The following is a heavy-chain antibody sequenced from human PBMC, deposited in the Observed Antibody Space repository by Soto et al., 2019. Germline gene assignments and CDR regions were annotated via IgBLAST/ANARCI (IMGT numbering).Heavy chain of an antibody. CDR2: IIPIFGTA. D-gene: IGHD3-10*01. V-gene: IGHV1-69*13. J-gene: IGHJ6*02. CDR1: GGTFSSYA. CDR3: AIVRRMVRGVTAHYDYTGMDV. Sequence: SVKVSCKASGGTFSSYAISWVRQAPGQGLEWMGGIIPIFGTANYAQKFQGRVTITADESTSTAYMELSSLRSEDTAVYYCAIVRRMVRGVTAHYDYTGMDVWGQGTTVTVSS.